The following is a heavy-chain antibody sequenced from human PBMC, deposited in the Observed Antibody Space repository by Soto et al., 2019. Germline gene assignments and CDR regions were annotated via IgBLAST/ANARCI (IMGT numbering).Heavy chain of an antibody. J-gene: IGHJ4*02. CDR3: ARHTSDYYDSSGYYYVDY. CDR2: IYYSGST. Sequence: PWETLSLTCTVSGGSISSSSYYWGWIRQPPGKGLEWIGSIYYSGSTYYNPSLKSRVTISVDTSKNQFSLKLSSVTAADTAVYYCARHTSDYYDSSGYYYVDYWGQGTLVTVSS. CDR1: GGSISSSSYY. D-gene: IGHD3-22*01. V-gene: IGHV4-39*01.